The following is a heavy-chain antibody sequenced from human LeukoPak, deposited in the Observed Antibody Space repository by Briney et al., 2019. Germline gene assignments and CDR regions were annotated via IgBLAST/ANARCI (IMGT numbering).Heavy chain of an antibody. V-gene: IGHV4-39*02. CDR2: ISYSGTT. CDR1: SASISSSPYY. CDR3: AANSADYNTLGSSYKV. D-gene: IGHD3-10*01. J-gene: IGHJ4*02. Sequence: SETLSLTCTVSSASISSSPYYWGWIRQSPGKGLEWIGSISYSGTTYYNPSLKSRVTISVDTSKNHFSLKLSSVTAADTAVYYCAANSADYNTLGSSYKVWGQGTLVTVSS.